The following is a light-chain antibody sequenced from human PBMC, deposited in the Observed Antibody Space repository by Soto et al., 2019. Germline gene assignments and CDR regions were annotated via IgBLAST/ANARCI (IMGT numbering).Light chain of an antibody. CDR1: QSVSSN. J-gene: IGKJ1*01. CDR3: QQYYVCPHT. Sequence: IVMTQSPGTLSVSPGQRAILSCRASQSVSSNLAWYQQRPGQAPRLLIYSASTRDSDIPDRFSGGGSETEFTLTIDSLQTEDFVVDYCQQYYVCPHTFGQGTKVDIK. CDR2: SAS. V-gene: IGKV3-15*01.